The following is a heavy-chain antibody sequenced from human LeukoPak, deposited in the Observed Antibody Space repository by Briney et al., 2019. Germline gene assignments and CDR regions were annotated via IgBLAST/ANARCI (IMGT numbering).Heavy chain of an antibody. Sequence: GGSLRLSCAASGFTVSSNYMSWVRQAPGKGLEWVSVIYSGGSTYYADSVKGRFTISRDNSKNTLYLQMNSLRAEDTAVYYCAKGSHTFGGVIAFYWGQGTLVTVSS. CDR2: IYSGGST. CDR3: AKGSHTFGGVIAFY. CDR1: GFTVSSNY. V-gene: IGHV3-53*01. D-gene: IGHD3-16*02. J-gene: IGHJ4*02.